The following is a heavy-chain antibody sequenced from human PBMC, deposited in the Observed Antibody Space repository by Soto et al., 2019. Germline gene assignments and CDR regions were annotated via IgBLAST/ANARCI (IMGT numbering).Heavy chain of an antibody. D-gene: IGHD6-19*01. V-gene: IGHV4-4*07. Sequence: SETLSLTCSVSGGSLNNFYWNWIRQTAGKGLEWIGRIHASGNTNYNPSLKSRATLSVDTSKNQFSLKVRSVTAADTTVYYCARSSHKESWFDPWGQGTLVTVSS. CDR1: GGSLNNFY. CDR2: IHASGNT. CDR3: ARSSHKESWFDP. J-gene: IGHJ5*02.